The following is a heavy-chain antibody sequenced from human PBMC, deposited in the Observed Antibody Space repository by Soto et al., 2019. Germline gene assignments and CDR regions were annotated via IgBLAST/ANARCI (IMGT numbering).Heavy chain of an antibody. Sequence: QIQLIQSEDEVREPGASVKVSCKASGYTFTGYGIAWVRQAPGQELEWMGFISVYNGNTKYAQKVQGRVTMSADTSTSTVYMELRSLRSDDTAVYYCGRERAKEVGYHDYWGQGTLVTVSS. J-gene: IGHJ4*02. CDR2: ISVYNGNT. CDR1: GYTFTGYG. V-gene: IGHV1-18*01. CDR3: GRERAKEVGYHDY. D-gene: IGHD2-2*03.